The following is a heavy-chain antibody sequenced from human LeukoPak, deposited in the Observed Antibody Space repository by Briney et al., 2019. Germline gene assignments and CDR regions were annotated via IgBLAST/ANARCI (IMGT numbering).Heavy chain of an antibody. CDR3: ARDPTVLTGWYFDL. Sequence: PGGSLRLSCAASGFTLNSYAMHWVRQAPGKGLEWVAVISYDGSNKYYADSVKGRFTISRDNARNSLYLQMNSLSAEDTAVYFCARDPTVLTGWYFDLWGRGALVTVSS. D-gene: IGHD4-17*01. J-gene: IGHJ2*01. CDR2: ISYDGSNK. CDR1: GFTLNSYA. V-gene: IGHV3-30*04.